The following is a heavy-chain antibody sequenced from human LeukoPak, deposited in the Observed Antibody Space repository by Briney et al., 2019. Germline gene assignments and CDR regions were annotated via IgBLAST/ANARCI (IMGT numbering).Heavy chain of an antibody. V-gene: IGHV5-51*07. CDR2: IYPGDSDT. D-gene: IGHD3-9*01. J-gene: IGHJ4*02. CDR1: GYSFTSYW. CDR3: ARHIDILTGYYSPPDY. Sequence: GESLKISCKGSGYSFTSYWIGWVHQMPGKGLEWMGIIYPGDSDTRYSPSFQGQVTISADKSISTAYLQWSSLKASDTAMYYCARHIDILTGYYSPPDYWGQGTLVTVSS.